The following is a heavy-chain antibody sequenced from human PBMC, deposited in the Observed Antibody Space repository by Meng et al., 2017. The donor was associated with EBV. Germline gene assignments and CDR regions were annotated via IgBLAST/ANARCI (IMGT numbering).Heavy chain of an antibody. CDR1: GFSLSTRGVG. D-gene: IGHD6-6*01. V-gene: IGHV2-5*02. J-gene: IGHJ4*02. Sequence: QITLKGSGPTLVKPTQTLTLTCTLSGFSLSTRGVGVGWIRQPPGKALEWLALIYWDDDKRYSPSLKSRLTITKDTSKNQVVLTMTNMDPVDAATYYCAHIIAARPFDYWGQGTLVTVSS. CDR3: AHIIAARPFDY. CDR2: IYWDDDK.